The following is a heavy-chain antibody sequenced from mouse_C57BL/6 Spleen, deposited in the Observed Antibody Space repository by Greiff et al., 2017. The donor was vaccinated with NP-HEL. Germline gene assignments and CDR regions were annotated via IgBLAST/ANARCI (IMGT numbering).Heavy chain of an antibody. V-gene: IGHV1-50*01. CDR3: ARAAGTGFAD. D-gene: IGHD4-1*01. J-gene: IGHJ3*01. CDR2: IDPSDSYT. Sequence: QVQLQQPGAELVKPGASVKLSCKASGYTFTSYWMQWVKQRPGQGLEWIGEIDPSDSYTNYNQKFKGKATLTVDKSSSTAYMQLSSLTSEDSAVYYCARAAGTGFADWGQGTLVTVSA. CDR1: GYTFTSYW.